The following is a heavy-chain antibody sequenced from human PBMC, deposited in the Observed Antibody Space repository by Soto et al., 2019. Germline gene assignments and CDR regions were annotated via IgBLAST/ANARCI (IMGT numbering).Heavy chain of an antibody. CDR3: ARDSFVRVHDAAS. D-gene: IGHD3-10*02. V-gene: IGHV4-31*03. Sequence: SETLSLTCSVSGGSISGSDYYWTWIRQHPVKGLEWIGYIYYSGSTYYNPSLKSRVFISVDTSKNQFSLELTSVTAADTAVYYCARDSFVRVHDAASWGQGTLVTVSS. CDR1: GGSISGSDYY. J-gene: IGHJ5*02. CDR2: IYYSGST.